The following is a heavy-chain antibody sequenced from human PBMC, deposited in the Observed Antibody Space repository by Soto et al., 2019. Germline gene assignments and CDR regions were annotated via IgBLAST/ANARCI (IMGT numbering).Heavy chain of an antibody. D-gene: IGHD5-18*01. CDR3: ARDPGTATPYYYYGMDV. V-gene: IGHV3-11*01. CDR2: ISNSGTTK. Sequence: PVGSLRLSCVASRFTFSDYYMNWIRQAPGKGLEWISYISNSGTTKYYADSVKGRFTISRDNAKNSLYLQMNSLRAEDTAVYYCARDPGTATPYYYYGMDVWGQGTTVTVSS. J-gene: IGHJ6*02. CDR1: RFTFSDYY.